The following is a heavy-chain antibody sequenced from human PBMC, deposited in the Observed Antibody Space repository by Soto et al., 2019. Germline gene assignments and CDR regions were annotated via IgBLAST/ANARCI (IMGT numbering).Heavy chain of an antibody. V-gene: IGHV4-31*03. CDR1: GGSISSGGYS. CDR2: IYYSGST. D-gene: IGHD5-12*01. CDR3: AGASTWHQGAFDI. Sequence: QVQLQESGPGLVKPSQTLSLTCTVSGGSISSGGYSWTWIRQHPGKGLEWIGYIYYSGSTYYKPTLESRVTISVDTPTTQLSLTLSAVTAADTAVYYCAGASTWHQGAFDIWGQGTTVTVSS. J-gene: IGHJ3*02.